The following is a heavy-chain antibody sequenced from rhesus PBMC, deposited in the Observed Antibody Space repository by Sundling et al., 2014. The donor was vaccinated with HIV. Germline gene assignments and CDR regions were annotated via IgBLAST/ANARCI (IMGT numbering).Heavy chain of an antibody. CDR2: INGNSGST. Sequence: QVQLQESGPGLVKPSETLSLTCTVSGASISPYWWSWIRQPPGKGLEWIGEINGNSGSTNYNPSLKSRVTISRDTSKNQFSLKLSSVTAADTAVYYCAIDLVAATFDYWGQGVLVTVSS. D-gene: IGHD4-29*01. CDR3: AIDLVAATFDY. J-gene: IGHJ4*01. V-gene: IGHV4-80*01. CDR1: GASISPYW.